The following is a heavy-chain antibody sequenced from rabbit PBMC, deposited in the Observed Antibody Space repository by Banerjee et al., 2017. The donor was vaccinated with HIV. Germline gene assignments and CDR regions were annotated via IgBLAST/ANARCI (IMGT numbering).Heavy chain of an antibody. J-gene: IGHJ3*01. D-gene: IGHD4-1*01. Sequence: QSLEESGGDLVKPGASLTLTCKASGFDLSSYYYMCWVRQAPGKGLEWIGCINSSSRNVVYASWATGRFTISKTSSTTVTLQVTSLTAADTATYFCARRGSDWGDDLWGQGTLVTVS. CDR3: ARRGSDWGDDL. CDR1: GFDLSSYYY. CDR2: INSSSRNV. V-gene: IGHV1S40*01.